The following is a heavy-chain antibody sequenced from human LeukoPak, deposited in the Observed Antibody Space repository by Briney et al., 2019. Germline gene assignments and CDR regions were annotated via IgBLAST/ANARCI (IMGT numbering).Heavy chain of an antibody. J-gene: IGHJ4*02. CDR1: GGSISSGDYY. Sequence: PSQTLSLTCTVSGGSISSGDYYWSWIRQPPGKGLEWIGYIYYSGSTYYNPSLKSRVTISVDTSKNQFSLKLSSVTVADTAVYYCARGDRDTAMFDYWGQGTLVTVSS. D-gene: IGHD5-18*01. CDR2: IYYSGST. CDR3: ARGDRDTAMFDY. V-gene: IGHV4-30-4*01.